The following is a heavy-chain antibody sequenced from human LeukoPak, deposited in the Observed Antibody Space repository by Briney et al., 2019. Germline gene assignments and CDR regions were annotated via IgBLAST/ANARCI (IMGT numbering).Heavy chain of an antibody. CDR3: AKAGYCATAGCPDYYYMDV. Sequence: RGSLRLSRAASRFTFSSYAMHWVRQAPGNGVEWVSFIRYDVSNKFYADSVKGRFTISRDTSKNTLYLQMNSLRTEDSAMYYCAKAGYCATAGCPDYYYMDVWGRGTTVTVSS. V-gene: IGHV3-30*02. D-gene: IGHD2-8*01. J-gene: IGHJ6*03. CDR2: IRYDVSNK. CDR1: RFTFSSYA.